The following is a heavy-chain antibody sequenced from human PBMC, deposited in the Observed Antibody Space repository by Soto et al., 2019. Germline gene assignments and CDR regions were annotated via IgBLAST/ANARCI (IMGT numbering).Heavy chain of an antibody. Sequence: GGSLRLSCTVSGFTFGDFAVNWARQAPGKGLEWVGFIRSKAYGGTPEYAASVHGRFIISRDDSKTVAYLQMNSLKTEDTAVYYCGRSFLSVPDYWGQGTLVTVSS. CDR1: GFTFGDFA. CDR2: IRSKAYGGTP. V-gene: IGHV3-49*04. J-gene: IGHJ4*02. D-gene: IGHD3-3*01. CDR3: GRSFLSVPDY.